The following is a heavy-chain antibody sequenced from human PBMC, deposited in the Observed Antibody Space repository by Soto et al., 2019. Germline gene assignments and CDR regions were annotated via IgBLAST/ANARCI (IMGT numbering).Heavy chain of an antibody. CDR3: ARDLETGLAAGGSFAY. V-gene: IGHV3-21*01. CDR2: ISSSSSYI. CDR1: GFTFSSDS. Sequence: GGSLRLSCAASGFTFSSDSMNWVRQAPGKGLEWVSSISSSSSYIYYADTVKGRFTISRDNAKTSLYLQMNSLRAEDTAVYYCARDLETGLAAGGSFAYWGQRTLVTVSS. D-gene: IGHD6-13*01. J-gene: IGHJ4*02.